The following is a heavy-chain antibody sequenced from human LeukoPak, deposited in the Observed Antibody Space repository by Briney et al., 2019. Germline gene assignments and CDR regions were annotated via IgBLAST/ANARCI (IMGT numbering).Heavy chain of an antibody. CDR2: ISSNPNGI. J-gene: IGHJ5*02. Sequence: GRSLRLSCAASGFTFSSYEMNWVRQAPGKGLEWVSYISSNPNGIYYADSVKGRFTISRDNAKKSLYLQMNSLRIEDTAIYYCARYSPWFDLWGQGTLVTVSS. D-gene: IGHD1-26*01. CDR1: GFTFSSYE. V-gene: IGHV3-48*03. CDR3: ARYSPWFDL.